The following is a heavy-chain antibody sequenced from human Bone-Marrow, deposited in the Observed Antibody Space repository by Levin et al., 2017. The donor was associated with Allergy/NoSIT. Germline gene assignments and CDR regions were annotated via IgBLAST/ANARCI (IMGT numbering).Heavy chain of an antibody. Sequence: SVKVSCKTSADTFSSYVLTWVRQAPGQGLEWMGAILPSFGTPEYAQKFRGRVTLTAERSTSTVYIELTRLTFDDTAIYYCARPPRGAGWNGVNVWGQGTTVIVSS. V-gene: IGHV1-69*06. J-gene: IGHJ6*02. D-gene: IGHD3-10*01. CDR1: ADTFSSYV. CDR2: ILPSFGTP. CDR3: ARPPRGAGWNGVNV.